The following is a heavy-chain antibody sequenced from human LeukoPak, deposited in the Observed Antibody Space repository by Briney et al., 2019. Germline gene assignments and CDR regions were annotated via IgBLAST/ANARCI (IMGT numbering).Heavy chain of an antibody. V-gene: IGHV4-34*01. D-gene: IGHD2-2*01. Sequence: SETLSLTCAVYGGSFSGYYWSWIRQPPGKGPEWIGEINHSGSTNYNPSLKSRVTISVDTSKNQFSLKLSSVTAADTAVYYCARPGPYCSSTSCYRRHAFDIWGQGTMVTVSS. CDR3: ARPGPYCSSTSCYRRHAFDI. CDR2: INHSGST. J-gene: IGHJ3*02. CDR1: GGSFSGYY.